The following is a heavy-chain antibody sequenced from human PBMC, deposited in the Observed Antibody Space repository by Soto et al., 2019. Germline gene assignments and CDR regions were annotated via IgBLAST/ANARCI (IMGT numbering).Heavy chain of an antibody. CDR3: TRDPWSYFDNSGYYSANY. Sequence: VRQAPGKGLEWVANITPQGSEGYYVDSVKGRFTISRDNAHNSLYLQMNSLRAEDTGVYSCTRDPWSYFDNSGYYSANYWCQGTLVTVSS. V-gene: IGHV3-7*01. D-gene: IGHD3-22*01. CDR2: ITPQGSEG. J-gene: IGHJ4*02.